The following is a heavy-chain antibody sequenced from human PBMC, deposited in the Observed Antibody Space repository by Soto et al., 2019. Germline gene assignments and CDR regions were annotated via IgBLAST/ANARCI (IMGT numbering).Heavy chain of an antibody. J-gene: IGHJ1*01. V-gene: IGHV4-39*01. Sequence: SETLSLTCTVSGGSISSSSYYWGWIRQPPGKGLEWIGSIYYSGSTYYNPSLKSRVTISVDTSKNQFSLKLDSVTAADTAVYYCARHHSSSWTGPPEYFQHWGQGTLVTVSS. D-gene: IGHD6-13*01. CDR1: GGSISSSSYY. CDR2: IYYSGST. CDR3: ARHHSSSWTGPPEYFQH.